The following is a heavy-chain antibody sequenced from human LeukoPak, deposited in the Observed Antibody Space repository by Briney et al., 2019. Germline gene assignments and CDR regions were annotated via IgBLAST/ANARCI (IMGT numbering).Heavy chain of an antibody. CDR1: GFTFSSYV. Sequence: GGSLRLSCAASGFTFSSYVMHWVRQAPGKGLEWVAVISYDGSNKYYADSVKGRFTISRDNSKNTLYLQMNSLRAEDTAVYYCATINDPPFDYWGQGTLVTVSS. CDR3: ATINDPPFDY. D-gene: IGHD2-21*01. J-gene: IGHJ4*02. CDR2: ISYDGSNK. V-gene: IGHV3-30*04.